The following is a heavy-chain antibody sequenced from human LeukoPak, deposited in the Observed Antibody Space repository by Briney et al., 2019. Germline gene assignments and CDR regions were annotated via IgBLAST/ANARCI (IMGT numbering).Heavy chain of an antibody. CDR3: ARAVGSGSFQTYYYYMDV. V-gene: IGHV4-34*01. D-gene: IGHD3-10*01. CDR1: GGSFSDYY. J-gene: IGHJ6*03. CDR2: INHSGST. Sequence: SETLSLTCGVYGGSFSDYYWSWIRQPPGKGLEWIGKINHSGSTNYNPSLKSRVTMSVDTSKNQFSLKLSSVTAADTAVYYCARAVGSGSFQTYYYYMDVWGKGTTVTISS.